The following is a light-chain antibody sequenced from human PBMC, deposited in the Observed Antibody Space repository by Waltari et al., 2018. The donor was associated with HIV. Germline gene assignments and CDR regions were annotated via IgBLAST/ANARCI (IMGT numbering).Light chain of an antibody. CDR3: QQLDSYPQIT. Sequence: DIQLTQSPSLLSVSVGDRVTITCRTSQGISSHLAWYQQKPGKAPKLLIYAASTLQSGVPSRFIGSGSGTEFTLTIDSLQPEDFATYYCQQLDSYPQITFGEGTKVEVK. V-gene: IGKV1-9*01. J-gene: IGKJ4*01. CDR1: QGISSH. CDR2: AAS.